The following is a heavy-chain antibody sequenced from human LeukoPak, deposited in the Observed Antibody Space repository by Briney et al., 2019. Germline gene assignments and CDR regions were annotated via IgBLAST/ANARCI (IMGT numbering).Heavy chain of an antibody. CDR1: GGSFSGYY. CDR2: IYYSGST. Sequence: SETLSLTCAVYGGSFSGYYWGWIRQPPGKGLEWIGSIYYSGSTYYNPSLKSRVTISVDTSKNQFSLKLSSVTAADTAVYYCARYYYDSSGPDNWFDPWGQGTLVTVSS. D-gene: IGHD3-22*01. CDR3: ARYYYDSSGPDNWFDP. J-gene: IGHJ5*02. V-gene: IGHV4-34*01.